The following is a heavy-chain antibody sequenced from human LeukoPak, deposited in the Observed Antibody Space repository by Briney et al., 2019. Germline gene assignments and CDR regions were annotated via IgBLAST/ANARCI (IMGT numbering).Heavy chain of an antibody. CDR1: GFTFSSYS. D-gene: IGHD6-19*01. CDR3: ARDLRSGWYGEDHDY. V-gene: IGHV3-21*01. CDR2: ISSSSRYI. Sequence: GGSLRLSCAASGFTFSSYSMNWVRQAPGKGLEWVSSISSSSRYIYYADSVKGRFTISRDNAKNSLYLQMNSLRAEDTAVYYCARDLRSGWYGEDHDYWGQGTLVTVSS. J-gene: IGHJ4*02.